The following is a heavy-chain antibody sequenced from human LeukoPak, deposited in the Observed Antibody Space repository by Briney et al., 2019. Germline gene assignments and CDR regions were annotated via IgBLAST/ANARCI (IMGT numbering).Heavy chain of an antibody. D-gene: IGHD6-19*01. Sequence: ASVKVSSKVSGYTPTELSMHWVRHAPGKGREWVGGFDPEDGETIYAQTFQGRVTMTEDTSTETAYMELSRLRSEDTGVYYCARGASIAVAGTQGWFDPWGQGTLVTVSS. J-gene: IGHJ5*02. V-gene: IGHV1-24*01. CDR3: ARGASIAVAGTQGWFDP. CDR1: GYTPTELS. CDR2: FDPEDGET.